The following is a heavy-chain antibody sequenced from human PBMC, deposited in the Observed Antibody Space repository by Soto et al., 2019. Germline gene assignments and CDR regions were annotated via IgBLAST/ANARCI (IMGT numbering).Heavy chain of an antibody. CDR3: VRDNPPRY. V-gene: IGHV4-59*01. Sequence: SETLSLTCTVSGGSISSYYWSWIRQPPGKGLEWIGYIYYSGSTNYNPSLKSRVTMSIDTSKNQFSLKLSSVTAADTAVYYCVRDNPPRYWGQGSLVTVSS. J-gene: IGHJ4*02. CDR1: GGSISSYY. CDR2: IYYSGST.